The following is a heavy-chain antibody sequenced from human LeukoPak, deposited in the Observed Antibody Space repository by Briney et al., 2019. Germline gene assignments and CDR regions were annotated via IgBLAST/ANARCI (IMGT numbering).Heavy chain of an antibody. D-gene: IGHD2-15*01. CDR3: ARGGYCSGGSCYYNWFDP. V-gene: IGHV4-4*07. CDR1: GGSISSYY. Sequence: SSETLSLTCTGSGGSISSYYWSWIRQPAGKGLEWIGRIYSSGSTNYNPSLKSRVTMSVDTSKNHFSLKLTSVTAADTAVYYCARGGYCSGGSCYYNWFDPWGQGTLVTVSS. J-gene: IGHJ5*02. CDR2: IYSSGST.